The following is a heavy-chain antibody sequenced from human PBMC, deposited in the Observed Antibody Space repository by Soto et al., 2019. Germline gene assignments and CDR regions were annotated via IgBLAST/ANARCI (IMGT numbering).Heavy chain of an antibody. Sequence: GGSLRLSCAASGFTFSSYGMHWVRQAPGKGLEWVAVISYDGSNKYYADSVKGRFTISRDNSKNTLYLQMNSLRAEDTAVYYCAKAESMVRTYYYYYYMDVWGKGTTVTVSS. J-gene: IGHJ6*03. D-gene: IGHD3-10*01. CDR2: ISYDGSNK. CDR1: GFTFSSYG. CDR3: AKAESMVRTYYYYYYMDV. V-gene: IGHV3-30*18.